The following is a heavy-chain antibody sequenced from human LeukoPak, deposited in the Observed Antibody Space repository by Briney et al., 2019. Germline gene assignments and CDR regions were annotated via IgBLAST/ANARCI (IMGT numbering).Heavy chain of an antibody. CDR2: IKQDGSEK. CDR1: GFTFSSYW. D-gene: IGHD6-13*01. J-gene: IGHJ5*02. CDR3: ARAYSSSWYDWFDP. V-gene: IGHV3-7*01. Sequence: GGSLRLSCAASGFTFSSYWMSWVRQAPGKGLEWVANIKQDGSEKYYVDSVKDRFTISRDNAKNSLYLQMNSLRAEDTAVYYCARAYSSSWYDWFDPWGQGTLVTVSS.